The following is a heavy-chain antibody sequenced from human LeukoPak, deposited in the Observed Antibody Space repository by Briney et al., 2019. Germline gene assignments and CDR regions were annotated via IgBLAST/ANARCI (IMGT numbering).Heavy chain of an antibody. D-gene: IGHD3-10*01. V-gene: IGHV4-39*01. CDR2: IYYSGST. Sequence: PSETLSLTCTVSGGSISSSSYYWGWIRQPPGKGLEWIGSIYYSGSTYYNPSLKSRVTISVDTSKNQFSLKLSSVTAADTAVYYCASPYYYGSGSYWPHWGQGTLVTVSS. J-gene: IGHJ4*02. CDR3: ASPYYYGSGSYWPH. CDR1: GGSISSSSYY.